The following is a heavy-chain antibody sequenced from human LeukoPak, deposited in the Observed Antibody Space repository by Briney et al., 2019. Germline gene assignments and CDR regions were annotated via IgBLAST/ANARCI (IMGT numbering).Heavy chain of an antibody. CDR3: ARDYYDSSGDLGFDP. D-gene: IGHD3-22*01. CDR2: IKQDRSEK. CDR1: GFTFSSYW. Sequence: GGSLRLSCAASGFTFSSYWMSWVRQAPGKGLEWVANIKQDRSEKYYVDSVKGRFTISRDNAKNSLYLRMNSLRAEDTAVYYCARDYYDSSGDLGFDPWGQGTLVTVSS. V-gene: IGHV3-7*01. J-gene: IGHJ5*02.